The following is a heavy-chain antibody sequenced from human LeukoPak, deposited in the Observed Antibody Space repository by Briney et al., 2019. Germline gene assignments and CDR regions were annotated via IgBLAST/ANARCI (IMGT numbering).Heavy chain of an antibody. D-gene: IGHD3-10*02. V-gene: IGHV3-48*04. CDR1: GFTFSGAW. CDR2: ISSSGSTI. CDR3: AELGITMIGGV. Sequence: GGSLRLSCTASGFTFSGAWMTWVRQAPGKGLEWVSYISSSGSTIYYADSVKGRFTISRDNAKNLLYLQMNSLRAEDTAVYYCAELGITMIGGVWGKGTTVTISS. J-gene: IGHJ6*04.